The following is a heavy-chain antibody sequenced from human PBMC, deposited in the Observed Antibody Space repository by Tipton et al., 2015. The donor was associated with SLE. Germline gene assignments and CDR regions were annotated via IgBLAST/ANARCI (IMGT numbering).Heavy chain of an antibody. CDR1: GGSISNYY. V-gene: IGHV4-59*01. CDR2: IHFTGRT. Sequence: TLSLTCTVSGGSISNYYWSWIRQSPGKGLEWIGYIHFTGRTNYNPSLKSRVSMSLDTSNPFSLRLTSVTAADTATYYCARDELVVLSSARWSYYYGMDVWGQGTTVTVSS. J-gene: IGHJ6*02. CDR3: ARDELVVLSSARWSYYYGMDV. D-gene: IGHD2-15*01.